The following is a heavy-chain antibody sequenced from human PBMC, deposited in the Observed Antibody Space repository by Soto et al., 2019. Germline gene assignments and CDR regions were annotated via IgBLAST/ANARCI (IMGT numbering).Heavy chain of an antibody. CDR3: SRIPQWQYWYFDP. CDR1: GFAFQNHG. Sequence: EVQLVESGGSVIRPGGSLRLSCAASGFAFQNHGMAWVRQVPGKGLEWVAGISGSGVNAGYADSVKGRFTISRDNADNSLYLEINNLGLEDTALYHCSRIPQWQYWYFDPWGRGTLFTVSS. CDR2: ISGSGVNA. D-gene: IGHD6-19*01. V-gene: IGHV3-20*01. J-gene: IGHJ2*01.